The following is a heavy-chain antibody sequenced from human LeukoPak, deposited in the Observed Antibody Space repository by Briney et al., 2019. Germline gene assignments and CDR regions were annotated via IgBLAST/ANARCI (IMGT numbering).Heavy chain of an antibody. D-gene: IGHD1-14*01. CDR3: ARTTGSFGPVAL. CDR1: GFTFSDYY. CDR2: ISSSRS. J-gene: IGHJ4*02. Sequence: PGGSLRLSCAASGFTFSDYYMHWIRQAPGKGLEWVSYISSSRSYTHADSVKGRFTISRDNAKNSLYLQMNSLRAEDTALYYCARTTGSFGPVALWGQGTLVTVSS. V-gene: IGHV3-11*06.